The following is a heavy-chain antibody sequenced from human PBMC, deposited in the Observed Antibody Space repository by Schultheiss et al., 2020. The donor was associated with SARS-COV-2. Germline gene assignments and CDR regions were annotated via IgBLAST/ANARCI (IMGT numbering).Heavy chain of an antibody. CDR3: ARARGEWLRFED. J-gene: IGHJ4*02. Sequence: GGSLRLSCAASGFTFSSYAMSWVRQAPGKGLEWVSYISSSSSTIYYADSVKGRFTISRDNSKNTLYLQMNSLRAEDTAVYYCARARGEWLRFEDWGQGTLGTVAS. CDR1: GFTFSSYA. V-gene: IGHV3-48*01. CDR2: ISSSSSTI. D-gene: IGHD5-12*01.